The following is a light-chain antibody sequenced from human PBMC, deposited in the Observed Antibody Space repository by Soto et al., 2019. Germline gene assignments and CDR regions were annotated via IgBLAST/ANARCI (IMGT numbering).Light chain of an antibody. J-gene: IGKJ4*01. CDR3: QQYYSPPVT. V-gene: IGKV4-1*01. CDR2: WAS. Sequence: DIVMTQSPDSLAVSLGERATINCKSSQSILFSSNNKNYLTWYQQKPVQPPKPLIYWASTRESGVPDRFSGSGSGTDFTLTISSLQAEDVAVYYCQQYYSPPVTFGGGTKVEIK. CDR1: QSILFSSNNKNY.